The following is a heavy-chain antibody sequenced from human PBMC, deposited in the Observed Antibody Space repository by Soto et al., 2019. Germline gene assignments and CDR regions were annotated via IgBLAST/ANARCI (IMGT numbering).Heavy chain of an antibody. CDR2: INGGGGST. Sequence: GGSLRLSCAASGFTFSNYAMSWVRQAPGKGLEWVSTINGGGGSTYYADSVKGRFTISRDNSKRTLFLQVNSLRDEDTALYYCAKEARAADGQKYGFFDFWGQGTLVTVSS. V-gene: IGHV3-23*01. J-gene: IGHJ4*03. D-gene: IGHD6-13*01. CDR1: GFTFSNYA. CDR3: AKEARAADGQKYGFFDF.